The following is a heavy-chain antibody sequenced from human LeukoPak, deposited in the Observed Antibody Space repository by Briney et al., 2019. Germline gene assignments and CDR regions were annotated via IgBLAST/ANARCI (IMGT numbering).Heavy chain of an antibody. CDR3: ARGSPLYCSSTSCYRNYYYYGMDV. Sequence: PGGSLRLSCAGSGFTLSTYWMHWVRQAPGKGLVWVSRINPDGSRTDYADSVKGRFTISRDNAKNTLYLQMNSLRAEDTAVYYCARGSPLYCSSTSCYRNYYYYGMDVWGQGTTVTVSS. D-gene: IGHD2-2*02. CDR2: INPDGSRT. CDR1: GFTLSTYW. J-gene: IGHJ6*02. V-gene: IGHV3-74*01.